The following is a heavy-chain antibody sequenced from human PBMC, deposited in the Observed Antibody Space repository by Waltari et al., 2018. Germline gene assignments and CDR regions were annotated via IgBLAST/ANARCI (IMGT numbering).Heavy chain of an antibody. J-gene: IGHJ4*02. D-gene: IGHD3-3*01. V-gene: IGHV1-69*08. Sequence: QVQLVQSGAEVKKPGPSVTVSCKASGGTFSSSAISRVRQAPGQGPEWLGKVIPVFGTANSAQKCQGRVTITAYKSTGTAYMELSSLRSEDTAVYYCARGGRGGSGYFDYWGQGTLVTVSS. CDR2: VIPVFGTA. CDR3: ARGGRGGSGYFDY. CDR1: GGTFSSSA.